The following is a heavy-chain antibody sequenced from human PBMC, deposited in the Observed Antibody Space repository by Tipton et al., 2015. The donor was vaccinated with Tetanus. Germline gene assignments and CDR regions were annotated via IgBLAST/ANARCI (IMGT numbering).Heavy chain of an antibody. V-gene: IGHV3-48*01. J-gene: IGHJ3*01. CDR2: ISSDSRTL. CDR1: GFTFSDFA. D-gene: IGHD6-13*01. Sequence: GSLRLSCAASGFTFSDFAMNWVRQAPGKGLEWLSFISSDSRTLFYAESVKGRFTISRDNAQNSLYLQINGLRAEDTALYYCARGRGSSWFYVWGQGTMVIVSS. CDR3: ARGRGSSWFYV.